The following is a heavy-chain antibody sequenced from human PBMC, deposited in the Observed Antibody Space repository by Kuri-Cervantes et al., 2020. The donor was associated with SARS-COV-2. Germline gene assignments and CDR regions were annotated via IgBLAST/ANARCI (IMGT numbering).Heavy chain of an antibody. Sequence: SETLSLTCTVSGGSISSSSYYWGWIRQPPGKGLEWIGSIYYSGSTYYNPSLKSRVTISVDTSKNQFSLKLSSVTAADTAVYYCARHEPSTVTTLFDYWGQGTLVTVSS. D-gene: IGHD4-11*01. V-gene: IGHV4-39*01. CDR2: IYYSGST. J-gene: IGHJ4*02. CDR1: GGSISSSSYY. CDR3: ARHEPSTVTTLFDY.